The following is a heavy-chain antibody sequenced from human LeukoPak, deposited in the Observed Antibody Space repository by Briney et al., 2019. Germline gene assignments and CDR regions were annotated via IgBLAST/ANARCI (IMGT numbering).Heavy chain of an antibody. Sequence: SETLSLTCTVSGGSISSGYYWGWIRQPPGKGLEWIGSIYHGGSTYYNPSLKSRVTMSVDTSKNQFSLKLSSVTAADTAVYYCARRQQLNWFDPWGQGTLVTVSS. D-gene: IGHD6-13*01. V-gene: IGHV4-38-2*02. CDR2: IYHGGST. J-gene: IGHJ5*02. CDR3: ARRQQLNWFDP. CDR1: GGSISSGYY.